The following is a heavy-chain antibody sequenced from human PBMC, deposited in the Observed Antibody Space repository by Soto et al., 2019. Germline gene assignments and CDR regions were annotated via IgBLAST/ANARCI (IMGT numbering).Heavy chain of an antibody. CDR3: AKDRLAGHFDY. Sequence: EVQVVESGGGLVQPGGSLRLSCAASGFTFNNYAMNWVRQAPGKGLEWVATISTAGGTTYYADSVRGRFTTSRDNSKNTLYLKMNGLRVEDTAVYYCAKDRLAGHFDYWGQGTQVTVSS. V-gene: IGHV3-23*04. CDR1: GFTFNNYA. J-gene: IGHJ4*02. CDR2: ISTAGGTT.